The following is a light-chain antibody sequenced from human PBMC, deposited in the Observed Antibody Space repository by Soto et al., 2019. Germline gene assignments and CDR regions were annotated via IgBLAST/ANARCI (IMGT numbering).Light chain of an antibody. J-gene: IGKJ4*01. CDR2: GAS. CDR3: QQYQSLT. Sequence: IVLTQSPATLSLSPGDRATLSCRASQSVSSSYLAWYQHKPGQAPRLLIHGASSRVTGIPDRFTASGSGTDFTLTITRMEPEDFALYYCQQYQSLTFGGGTKVDTK. V-gene: IGKV3-20*01. CDR1: QSVSSSY.